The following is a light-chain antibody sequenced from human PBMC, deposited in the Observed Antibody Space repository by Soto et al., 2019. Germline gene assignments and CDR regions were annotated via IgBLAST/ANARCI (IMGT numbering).Light chain of an antibody. CDR1: SSDIGGYRY. Sequence: QSVLTQPASVSGSPGQSITTSCTGTSSDIGGYRYVSWYQQHPDKAPKLMIYEVSHRPSGVSDRFSGSKSGNTASLNISGLQAEDEADYYCSSFTTTNTPYVFGPGTKVTVL. CDR2: EVS. V-gene: IGLV2-14*01. J-gene: IGLJ1*01. CDR3: SSFTTTNTPYV.